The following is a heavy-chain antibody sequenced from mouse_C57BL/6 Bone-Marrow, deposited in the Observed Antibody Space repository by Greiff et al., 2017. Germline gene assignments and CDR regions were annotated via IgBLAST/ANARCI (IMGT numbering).Heavy chain of an antibody. V-gene: IGHV1-55*01. CDR3: ARGENLLLHGSHFDY. J-gene: IGHJ2*01. CDR1: GYTFTSYW. Sequence: QLQQLGAELVKPGASVKMSCKASGYTFTSYWITWVKQRPGQGLEWIGEIYPGSGSTNYDEKFKSKATLTVDTSSSTAYMQLSSLTSEDSAVYYYARGENLLLHGSHFDYWGQGTTLTVSS. CDR2: IYPGSGST. D-gene: IGHD1-1*01.